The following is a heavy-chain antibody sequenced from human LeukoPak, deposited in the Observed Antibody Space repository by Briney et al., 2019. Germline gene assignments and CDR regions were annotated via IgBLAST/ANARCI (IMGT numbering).Heavy chain of an antibody. Sequence: GSLRLSCAASGFTFKKYDVTWVRQAPGKGLEWIGSIYYSGSTYYNPSLKSRVTISVDTSKNQFSLKLSSVTAADTAVYYCARTITMIVVDPGLGAFDIWGQGTMVTVSS. CDR3: ARTITMIVVDPGLGAFDI. CDR2: IYYSGST. J-gene: IGHJ3*02. CDR1: GFTFKKYD. V-gene: IGHV4-4*02. D-gene: IGHD3-22*01.